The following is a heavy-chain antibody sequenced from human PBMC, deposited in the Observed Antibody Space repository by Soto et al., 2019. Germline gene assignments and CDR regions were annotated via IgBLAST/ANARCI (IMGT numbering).Heavy chain of an antibody. CDR1: GFRFSAYA. Sequence: EVQLSESGGGLVQPGGSLRLSCAASGFRFSAYAMAWVRQPPGKGLEWVSGITASGGSPHYSDSGKGRLTISRDNVRSKLFLEMNILRGEDTATYYCAKVNYDILTGYFTLVDSCGQGTLVIVSA. CDR2: ITASGGSP. V-gene: IGHV3-23*01. CDR3: AKVNYDILTGYFTLVDS. J-gene: IGHJ5*01. D-gene: IGHD3-9*01.